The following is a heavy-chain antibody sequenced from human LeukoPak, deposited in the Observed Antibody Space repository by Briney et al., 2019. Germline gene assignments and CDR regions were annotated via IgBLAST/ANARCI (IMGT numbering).Heavy chain of an antibody. Sequence: PGGSLRLSCAASGFTFSRYWMHWVRQAPGKGLVWISRINPEETTTSYADSVRGRFTISRDNAKNTQYLEMNSLRTEDTAVYYCARGGLEPVDYWGQGSLVTVSS. CDR1: GFTFSRYW. D-gene: IGHD1-14*01. V-gene: IGHV3-74*01. J-gene: IGHJ4*02. CDR3: ARGGLEPVDY. CDR2: INPEETTT.